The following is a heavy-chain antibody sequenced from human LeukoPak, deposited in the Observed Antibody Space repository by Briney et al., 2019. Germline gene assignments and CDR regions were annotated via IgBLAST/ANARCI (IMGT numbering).Heavy chain of an antibody. CDR3: ARAYSRDWFDP. CDR1: GGTFSSYA. Sequence: ASVKVSCKASGGTFSSYAISWVRQAPGQGLEWMGGIIPIFGTANYAQKFQGRVTMTRDMSTSTVHMELSSLRSEDTAVYYCARAYSRDWFDPWGQGTLVTVSS. CDR2: IIPIFGTA. D-gene: IGHD5-18*01. V-gene: IGHV1-69*05. J-gene: IGHJ5*02.